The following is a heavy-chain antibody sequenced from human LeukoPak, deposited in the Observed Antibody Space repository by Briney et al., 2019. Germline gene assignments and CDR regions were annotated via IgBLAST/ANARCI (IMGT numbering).Heavy chain of an antibody. D-gene: IGHD5-24*01. Sequence: KPSETLSLTCTVSGGSISSGSYYWSWIRQPAGKGLEWIGRIYTSGSTNYNPSLKSRVTISVDTSKNQFSLKLSSVTAADTAVYYCARDHGDGYNYGAFDIWGQGTMVTVSS. V-gene: IGHV4-61*02. CDR1: GGSISSGSYY. CDR2: IYTSGST. CDR3: ARDHGDGYNYGAFDI. J-gene: IGHJ3*02.